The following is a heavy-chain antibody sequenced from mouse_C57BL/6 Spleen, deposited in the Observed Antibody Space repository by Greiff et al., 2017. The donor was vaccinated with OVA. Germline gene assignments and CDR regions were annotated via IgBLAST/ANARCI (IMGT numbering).Heavy chain of an antibody. D-gene: IGHD2-3*01. Sequence: EVKLQESGPELVKPGASVKIPCKASGYTFTDYNMDWVKQSHGKSLEWIGDINPNNGGTIYNQKFKGKATLTVDKSSSTAYMELRSLTSEDTAVYYCARYDGYYWFAYWGQGTLVTVSA. V-gene: IGHV1-18*01. J-gene: IGHJ3*01. CDR1: GYTFTDYN. CDR3: ARYDGYYWFAY. CDR2: INPNNGGT.